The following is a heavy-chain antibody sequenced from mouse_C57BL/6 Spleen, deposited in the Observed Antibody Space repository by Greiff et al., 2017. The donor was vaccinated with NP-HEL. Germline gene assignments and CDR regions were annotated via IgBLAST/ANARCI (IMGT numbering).Heavy chain of an antibody. D-gene: IGHD1-1*01. CDR2: ISNGGGST. J-gene: IGHJ4*01. Sequence: EVKLQESGGGLVQPGGSLKLSCAASGFTFSDYYMYWVRQTPEKRLEWVAYISNGGGSTYYPDTVKGRFTISRDNAKNTLYLQMSRLKSEDTAMYYCARDYYGSSYDYAMDYWGQGTSVTVSS. CDR3: ARDYYGSSYDYAMDY. V-gene: IGHV5-12*01. CDR1: GFTFSDYY.